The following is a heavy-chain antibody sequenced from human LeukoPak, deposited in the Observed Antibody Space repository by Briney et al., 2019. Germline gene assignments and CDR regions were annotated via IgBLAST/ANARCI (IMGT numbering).Heavy chain of an antibody. D-gene: IGHD1-7*01. V-gene: IGHV3-30-3*01. CDR3: ARLTGTTPFDY. CDR2: ISYDGSNK. CDR1: GFTFSSYA. J-gene: IGHJ4*02. Sequence: PGGSLRLSCAASGFTFSSYAMHWVRQAPGKGLEWVAVISYDGSNKYYADPVKGRFTISRDNAKNSLYLQMNSLRAEDTAVYYCARLTGTTPFDYWGQGTLVTVSS.